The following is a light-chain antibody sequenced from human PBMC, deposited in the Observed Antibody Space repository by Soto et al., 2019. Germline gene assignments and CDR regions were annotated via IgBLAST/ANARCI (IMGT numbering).Light chain of an antibody. CDR2: EFS. J-gene: IGLJ1*01. CDR1: SSDVGGYNY. CDR3: SSYTSSSTLV. Sequence: QSVLTQPASVTGSPGQLITIPCTGTSSDVGGYNYVSWYQQHPGKSPTLMIYEFSNRPSGVSNRFSGSKSGNTASLIISGLQAEDDADYYCSSYTSSSTLVFGTGTKVTVL. V-gene: IGLV2-14*01.